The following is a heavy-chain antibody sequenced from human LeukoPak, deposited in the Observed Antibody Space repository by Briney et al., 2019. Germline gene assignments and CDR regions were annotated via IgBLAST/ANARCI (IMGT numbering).Heavy chain of an antibody. J-gene: IGHJ4*02. CDR3: AKEFRPTIRYCSGGSCYAPRLDY. Sequence: GGSLRLSCAASGFTFSSYEMNWVRQAPGKGLEWVSYISSSGSTIYYADSVKGRFTISRDNAKNSLYLQMNSLRAEDTAVYYCAKEFRPTIRYCSGGSCYAPRLDYWGQGTLVTVSS. D-gene: IGHD2-15*01. V-gene: IGHV3-48*03. CDR2: ISSSGSTI. CDR1: GFTFSSYE.